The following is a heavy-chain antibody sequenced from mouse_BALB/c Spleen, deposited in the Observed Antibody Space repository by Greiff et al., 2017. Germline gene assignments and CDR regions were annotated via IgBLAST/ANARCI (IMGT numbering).Heavy chain of an antibody. V-gene: IGHV3-6*02. CDR2: ISYDGSS. CDR3: ARDLYYYGSSYYAMDY. D-gene: IGHD1-1*01. Sequence: EVKLMESGPSLVKPSQSLSLTCSVTGYSITSGYYWNWIRQFPGNKLEWMGYISYDGSSNYNPSLKNRISITRDTSKNQFFLKLNSVTTEDTATYYCARDLYYYGSSYYAMDYWGQGTSVTVSS. J-gene: IGHJ4*01. CDR1: GYSITSGYY.